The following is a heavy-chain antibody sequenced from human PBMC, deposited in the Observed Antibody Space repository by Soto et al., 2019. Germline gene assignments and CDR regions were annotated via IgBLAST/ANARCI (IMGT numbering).Heavy chain of an antibody. D-gene: IGHD3-10*01. V-gene: IGHV1-2*02. CDR2: INPNSGAT. CDR1: GYPFTGYF. Sequence: ASVKVSCQTSGYPFTGYFIHWVRQAPGQGLEWMAYINPNSGATKYAQKFQGRVTLTRDTSINTAYMEMSMLTSNDTAVYYCARGGGTVLAPLPWGQGTLVTVSS. J-gene: IGHJ5*02. CDR3: ARGGGTVLAPLP.